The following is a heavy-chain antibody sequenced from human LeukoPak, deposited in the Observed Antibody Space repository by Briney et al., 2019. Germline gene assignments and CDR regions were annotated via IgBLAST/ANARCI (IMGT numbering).Heavy chain of an antibody. V-gene: IGHV3-23*01. CDR3: AKDSIAHTGVYDAFDV. Sequence: QPGGSLRLSCAASGFTFNIYAMSWVRQTPGKGLEWVSTIGNTETYYADSVKGRFTISRDNSRNTLYLQMKSLRAEDTAMYYCAKDSIAHTGVYDAFDVGGKGTMVTASP. D-gene: IGHD2-21*01. CDR1: GFTFNIYA. J-gene: IGHJ3*01. CDR2: IGNTET.